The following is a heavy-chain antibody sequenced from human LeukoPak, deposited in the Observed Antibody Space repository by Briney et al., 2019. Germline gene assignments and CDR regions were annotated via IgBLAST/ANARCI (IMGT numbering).Heavy chain of an antibody. D-gene: IGHD1-26*01. CDR1: GDSISSSNFY. J-gene: IGHJ5*02. CDR2: IYYGGST. V-gene: IGHV4-39*01. CDR3: ARQVGATTYSWFDP. Sequence: SETLSLTCTVSGDSISSSNFYWGWIRQPPGKGLEWIGSIYYGGSTFYSPSLKSRVTISVDASKNQFSLNLSSVTAADTAVYYCARQVGATTYSWFDPWGQGTLVTVSS.